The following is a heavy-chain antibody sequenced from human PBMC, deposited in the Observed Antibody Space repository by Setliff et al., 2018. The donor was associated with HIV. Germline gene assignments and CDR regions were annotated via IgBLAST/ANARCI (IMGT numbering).Heavy chain of an antibody. D-gene: IGHD6-19*01. J-gene: IGHJ4*02. CDR1: GFTFSSYA. CDR3: AKSSNRGWSLPFDY. CDR2: IRHSNPYE. Sequence: PGGSLRLSCAASGFTFSSYAMSWVRQAPGKGLEWVSTIRHSNPYECYADSVKGRFTISRDNSKNTLYLQMNSLRAEDTAVYYCAKSSNRGWSLPFDYWGQGTLVTVSS. V-gene: IGHV3-23*01.